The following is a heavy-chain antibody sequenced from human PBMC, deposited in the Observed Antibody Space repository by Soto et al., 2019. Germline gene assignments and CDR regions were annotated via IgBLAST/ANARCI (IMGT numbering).Heavy chain of an antibody. V-gene: IGHV3-21*01. CDR1: GFTFSSYD. Sequence: EVQLVESGGGLVKPGGSLRLSCAASGFTFSSYDMNWVRQAPGKGLECVSSISSTSSYIYYADSVKGRFTISRDNAKNAXYQXMNSLRAEDTAVYYCARDQTDRSGWSILIQDAMDVWGQGTTVTVSS. CDR2: ISSTSSYI. D-gene: IGHD6-19*01. CDR3: ARDQTDRSGWSILIQDAMDV. J-gene: IGHJ6*02.